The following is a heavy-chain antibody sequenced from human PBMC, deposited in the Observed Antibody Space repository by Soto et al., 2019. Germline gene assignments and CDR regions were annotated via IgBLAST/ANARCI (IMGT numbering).Heavy chain of an antibody. CDR2: INPNSGGT. J-gene: IGHJ5*02. Sequence: ASVKVSCKASGYTFTGYYMHWVRQAPGQGLEWMGWINPNSGGTNYAQKFQGWVTMTRDTSISTAYMELSSLRSEDTAVYYCARAKLGYCISTSCLLNWFDPWGQGTLVTVSS. V-gene: IGHV1-2*04. D-gene: IGHD2-2*01. CDR3: ARAKLGYCISTSCLLNWFDP. CDR1: GYTFTGYY.